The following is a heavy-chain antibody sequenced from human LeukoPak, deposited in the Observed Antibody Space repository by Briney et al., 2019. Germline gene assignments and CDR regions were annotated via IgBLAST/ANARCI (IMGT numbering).Heavy chain of an antibody. CDR2: IYSGGST. J-gene: IGHJ4*02. CDR1: GFTVSSNY. D-gene: IGHD2-15*01. V-gene: IGHV3-66*01. Sequence: GGSLRLSCAASGFTVSSNYMSWVRQAPVKGLEWVSVIYSGGSTYYADSVKGRFTISRDNSKNTLYLQMNSLRAEDTAVYYCASGPKRITPFDYWGQGTLVTVSS. CDR3: ASGPKRITPFDY.